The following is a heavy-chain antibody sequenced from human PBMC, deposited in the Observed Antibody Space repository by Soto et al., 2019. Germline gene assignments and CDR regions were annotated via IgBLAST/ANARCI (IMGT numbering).Heavy chain of an antibody. J-gene: IGHJ4*02. CDR2: VFYGGT. V-gene: IGHV4-59*01. CDR1: GRYMSSNY. Sequence: PSETVSITCSVSGRYMSSNYWSCIRQSPDKGLEWLGYVFYGGTDYNPSLGGRVSMSVETSKSQFSLKLTSVTVADTAVYYCASYRGALYFESWGPGILVTVSS. CDR3: ASYRGALYFES. D-gene: IGHD3-16*01.